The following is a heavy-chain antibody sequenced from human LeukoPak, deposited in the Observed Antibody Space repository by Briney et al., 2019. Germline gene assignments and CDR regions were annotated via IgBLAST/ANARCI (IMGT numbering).Heavy chain of an antibody. Sequence: SVKVSCKASGGTFSSYAISWVRQAPGQGLEWMGGIIPIFGTANYAQKFQGRVTITTDESTSTAYMELSSLRSEDTAVYYCARGSIVVVGARVPFYFDYCGQGTLVTVSS. V-gene: IGHV1-69*05. CDR2: IIPIFGTA. CDR3: ARGSIVVVGARVPFYFDY. D-gene: IGHD2-15*01. J-gene: IGHJ4*02. CDR1: GGTFSSYA.